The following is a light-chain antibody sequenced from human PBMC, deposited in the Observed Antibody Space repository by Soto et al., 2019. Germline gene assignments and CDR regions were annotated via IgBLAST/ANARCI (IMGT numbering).Light chain of an antibody. V-gene: IGKV1-5*01. CDR1: QSITYW. CDR3: QQYHSFSFT. Sequence: DIQMTQSPSSLSASVGDRVTITCRASQSITYWLAWYQQKPGRAPKLLIYDVFNLQSGVPSRFSGSGSGTDFTLTISSLQPDDSATYYCQQYHSFSFTFGQGTK. J-gene: IGKJ2*01. CDR2: DVF.